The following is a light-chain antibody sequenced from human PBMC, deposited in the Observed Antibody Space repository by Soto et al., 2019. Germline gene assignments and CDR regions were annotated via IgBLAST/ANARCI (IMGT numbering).Light chain of an antibody. Sequence: DIQLTQSPSFLSASVGDRVTITCRASQDISVYLAWYQQKPGKAPKLLIYAASALQTGVSSRFSGGGYGTDFALTISNLQPEDFATCFCQQLYSYPLTFGGGTTVEF. CDR3: QQLYSYPLT. CDR2: AAS. V-gene: IGKV1-9*01. CDR1: QDISVY. J-gene: IGKJ4*01.